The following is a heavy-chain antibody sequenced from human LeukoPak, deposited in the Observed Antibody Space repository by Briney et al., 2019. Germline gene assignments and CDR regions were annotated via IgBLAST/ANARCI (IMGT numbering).Heavy chain of an antibody. Sequence: GGFLRLSCAVSGLTFSSSWMDWVRQAPGKGLEWVASINPDGNKKYSADSVKGRFTISRDNAENSLYLQMNSLRVEDTAFYYCARDLAYSRLDYWGQGMLVTVSS. CDR1: GLTFSSSW. CDR3: ARDLAYSRLDY. V-gene: IGHV3-7*01. D-gene: IGHD5-18*01. CDR2: INPDGNKK. J-gene: IGHJ4*02.